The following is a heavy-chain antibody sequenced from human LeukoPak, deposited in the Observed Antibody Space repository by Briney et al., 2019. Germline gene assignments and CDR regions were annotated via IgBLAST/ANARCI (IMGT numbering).Heavy chain of an antibody. CDR1: GFTFSSYG. CDR3: AREDGDYVGVWYYGMDV. CDR2: IWYDGSNK. Sequence: GGSLRPSCAASGFTFSSYGMHWVRQAPGKGLEWVAVIWYDGSNKYYADSVKGRFTISRDNSKNTLYLQMNSLRAEDTAVYYCAREDGDYVGVWYYGMDVWGQGTTVTVSS. D-gene: IGHD4-17*01. V-gene: IGHV3-33*01. J-gene: IGHJ6*02.